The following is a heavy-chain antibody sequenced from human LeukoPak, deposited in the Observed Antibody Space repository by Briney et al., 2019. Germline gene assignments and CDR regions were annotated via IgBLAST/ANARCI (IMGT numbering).Heavy chain of an antibody. CDR2: IYYSGST. CDR1: GGSISSYY. J-gene: IGHJ3*02. D-gene: IGHD3-22*01. V-gene: IGHV4-59*01. CDR3: ASKYLDSSGYYYPDGAFDI. Sequence: SETLSLTCTVSGGSISSYYWSWIRQPPGKGLEWIGYIYYSGSTNYNPSLKSRVTISVDTSKNQFSLKLSSVTAADTAVYYCASKYLDSSGYYYPDGAFDIWGQGTMVTVSS.